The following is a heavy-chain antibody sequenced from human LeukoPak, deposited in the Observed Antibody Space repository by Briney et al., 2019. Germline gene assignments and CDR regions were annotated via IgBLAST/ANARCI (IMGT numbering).Heavy chain of an antibody. CDR1: GFTFITYG. CDR3: AKAHTASLSRGYLDY. Sequence: GGSLRLSCAASGFTFITYGMHWVRQVPGMGLEWLAFIHYDGSKNYYADSVKGRFTISRDNSKNTLYLQMSSLRPEDTAVYYCAKAHTASLSRGYLDYWGQGTLGTVSS. V-gene: IGHV3-30*02. J-gene: IGHJ4*02. CDR2: IHYDGSKN. D-gene: IGHD3-16*01.